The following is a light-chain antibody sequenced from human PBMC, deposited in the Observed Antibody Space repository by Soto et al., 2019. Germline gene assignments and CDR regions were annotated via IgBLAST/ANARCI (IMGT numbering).Light chain of an antibody. CDR3: QQYGSSLIT. V-gene: IGKV3-20*01. CDR1: QTIRSTH. CDR2: GAS. Sequence: DIVLTQSPGTLSLSPGETVTLSCRASQTIRSTHFAWYQQQPGQAHRLLIYGASSRATGIPVRFSVTGSWTDFALTISRLEPEDSAVYYCQQYGSSLITFGRGTRLESK. J-gene: IGKJ5*01.